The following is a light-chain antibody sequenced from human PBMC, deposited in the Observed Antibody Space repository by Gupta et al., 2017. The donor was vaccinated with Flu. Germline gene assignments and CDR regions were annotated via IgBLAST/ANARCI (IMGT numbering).Light chain of an antibody. CDR1: KLGSKY. Sequence: SYELTQPPSVSVTPGQTASITCSGDKLGSKYAYWYQQKPGQSPLLVIYQDVKRPSGIPERFSGSNSGNTATLTITRTQAMDEADYYCQAWDSDIGVFGTGTRVTVL. J-gene: IGLJ1*01. CDR2: QDV. V-gene: IGLV3-1*01. CDR3: QAWDSDIGV.